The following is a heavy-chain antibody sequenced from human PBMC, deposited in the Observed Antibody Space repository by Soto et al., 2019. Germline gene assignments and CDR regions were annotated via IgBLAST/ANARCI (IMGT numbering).Heavy chain of an antibody. J-gene: IGHJ3*02. CDR2: ISSSGRTQ. Sequence: GSLRVFCAASGFTCCSYEMNWVRQAGGRGLEWGSYISSSGRTQHYADSVKGRFTVSSDNAKNSLYLQMNSLRAEDSAVYYCARVGDSGYDYDLLVYALDIWGQGTMVTVSS. V-gene: IGHV3-48*03. CDR1: GFTCCSYE. CDR3: ARVGDSGYDYDLLVYALDI. D-gene: IGHD5-12*01.